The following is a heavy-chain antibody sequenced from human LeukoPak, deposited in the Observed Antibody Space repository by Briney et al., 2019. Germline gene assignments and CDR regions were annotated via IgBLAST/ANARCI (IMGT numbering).Heavy chain of an antibody. J-gene: IGHJ5*02. CDR2: IYYSGST. V-gene: IGHV4-39*01. D-gene: IGHD3-10*01. Sequence: SETLSLTCTVSGGSISSTNYYCGWIRQPPGKGLKWIGTIYYSGSTYYNPSLKSRVTISVDTSKNQFSLKLSSVTAADTAVFFCAGVRGIISRNWFDPWGQGTLVTVSS. CDR3: AGVRGIISRNWFDP. CDR1: GGSISSTNYY.